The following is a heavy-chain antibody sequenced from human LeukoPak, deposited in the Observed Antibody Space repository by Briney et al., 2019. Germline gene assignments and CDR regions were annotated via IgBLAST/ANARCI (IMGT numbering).Heavy chain of an antibody. CDR2: IYHSGST. CDR3: AREWSDNWFDP. D-gene: IGHD2-8*01. J-gene: IGHJ5*02. V-gene: IGHV4-38-2*02. Sequence: SETLSLTCTASGYSISSGYYWGWIRQPPGKGLEWIGSIYHSGSTYYNPSLKSRVTIPVDTSKNQFSLKLSSVTAADTAVYYCAREWSDNWFDPWGQGTLVTVSS. CDR1: GYSISSGYY.